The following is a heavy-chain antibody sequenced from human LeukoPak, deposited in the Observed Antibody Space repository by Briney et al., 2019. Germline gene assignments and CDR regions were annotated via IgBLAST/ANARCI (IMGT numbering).Heavy chain of an antibody. J-gene: IGHJ6*03. D-gene: IGHD3-3*01. CDR1: GGSISSSSYY. CDR2: INHSGST. CDR3: ARGRYDFWSGYLFYMDV. V-gene: IGHV4-39*07. Sequence: SETLSLTCTVSGGSISSSSYYWGWIRQPPGKGLEWIGEINHSGSTNYNPSLKSRVTISVDTSKNQFSLKLSSVTAADTAVYYCARGRYDFWSGYLFYMDVWGKGTTVTVSS.